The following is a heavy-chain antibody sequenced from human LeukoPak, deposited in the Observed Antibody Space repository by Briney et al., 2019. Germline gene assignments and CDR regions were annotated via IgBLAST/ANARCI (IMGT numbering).Heavy chain of an antibody. CDR1: GYTFTGYY. D-gene: IGHD2-2*01. CDR3: ARWDIVVVPAAGFDY. J-gene: IGHJ4*02. V-gene: IGHV1-2*02. CDR2: INPNSGGT. Sequence: GASVKVSCKASGYTFTGYYMHWVRQAPGQGLEWMGWINPNSGGTNYAQKFQGRVTMTRDTSISTAYMELSRLRSDDMAVYYCARWDIVVVPAAGFDYWGQGTLVTVSS.